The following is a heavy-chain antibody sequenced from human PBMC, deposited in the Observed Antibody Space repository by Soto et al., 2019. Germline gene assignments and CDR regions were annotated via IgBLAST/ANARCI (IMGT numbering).Heavy chain of an antibody. CDR1: GYTFTGYY. D-gene: IGHD4-17*01. CDR2: INPNSGGT. Sequence: DSVKVSCKASGYTFTGYYMHWVRQAPGQGLQWMGSINPNSGGTNYAQKFQGWVTMTRETSISTAYMELGRLRSDETAVYYCARTPPWGDYVFDYGMDVWGQGTTVTVSS. CDR3: ARTPPWGDYVFDYGMDV. J-gene: IGHJ6*01. V-gene: IGHV1-2*04.